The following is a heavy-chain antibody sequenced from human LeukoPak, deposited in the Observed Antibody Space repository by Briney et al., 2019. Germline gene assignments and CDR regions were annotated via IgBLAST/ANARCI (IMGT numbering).Heavy chain of an antibody. CDR2: IYYSGST. V-gene: IGHV4-59*01. CDR3: ARRTTTAAYNWFDP. Sequence: SETLSLTCTVSGGSISSYYWSWIRQPPGKGLEWIGYIYYSGSTNYNPSLKSRVTISVDSSKNQFSLKLRSVTAADTAVYYCARRTTTAAYNWFDPWGQGTLVTVSS. J-gene: IGHJ5*02. CDR1: GGSISSYY. D-gene: IGHD4-11*01.